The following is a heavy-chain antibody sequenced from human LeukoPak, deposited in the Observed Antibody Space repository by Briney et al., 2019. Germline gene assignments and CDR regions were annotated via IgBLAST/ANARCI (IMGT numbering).Heavy chain of an antibody. CDR3: AGGYYYGSGSHYYYYYYMDV. J-gene: IGHJ6*03. Sequence: SETLSLTCTVSGGSISSYYWSWIRQPAGKGLEWIGRIYTSGSTNYNPSLKSRVTMSVDTSKNQFSLKLSSVTAADTAVYYCAGGYYYGSGSHYYYYYYMDVWGKGTTVTISS. CDR2: IYTSGST. D-gene: IGHD3-10*01. V-gene: IGHV4-4*07. CDR1: GGSISSYY.